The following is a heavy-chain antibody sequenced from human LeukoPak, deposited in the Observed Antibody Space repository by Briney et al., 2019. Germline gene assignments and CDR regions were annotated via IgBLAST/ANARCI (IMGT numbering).Heavy chain of an antibody. D-gene: IGHD3-10*01. CDR2: ISAYNGNT. CDR1: GYTFTSYG. CDR3: ARESVYYGSGKTFDY. Sequence: GASVKVSCKASGYTFTSYGISWVRQAPGQGLEWMGWISAYNGNTNYAQKLQGRVTMTTDTSTSTAYMELRSLRSDDTAVYYCARESVYYGSGKTFDYWGQGTLVTVSS. J-gene: IGHJ4*02. V-gene: IGHV1-18*01.